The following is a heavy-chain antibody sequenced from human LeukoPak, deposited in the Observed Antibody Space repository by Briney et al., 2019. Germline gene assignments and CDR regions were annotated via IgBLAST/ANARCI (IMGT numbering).Heavy chain of an antibody. J-gene: IGHJ2*01. V-gene: IGHV1-2*02. Sequence: ASVKVSCKASGYTFTGYYMHWVRQAPGQGLEWMGWINPNSGGTNYAQKFQGRVTMTRGTSISTAYMELSRLRSDDTAVYYCATTYYDFWSGYRLNWYFDLWGRGTLVTVSS. D-gene: IGHD3-3*01. CDR1: GYTFTGYY. CDR2: INPNSGGT. CDR3: ATTYYDFWSGYRLNWYFDL.